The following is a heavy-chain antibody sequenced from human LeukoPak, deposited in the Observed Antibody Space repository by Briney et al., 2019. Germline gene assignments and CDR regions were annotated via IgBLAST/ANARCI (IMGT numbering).Heavy chain of an antibody. CDR2: INSDGSSR. V-gene: IGHV3-74*01. D-gene: IGHD3-22*01. CDR1: GFTFSNYW. CDR3: ARGGPDSSDYSSLFDY. J-gene: IGHJ4*02. Sequence: GGSLRLSCAASGFTFSNYWMSWVRQAPGKGLVWVSRINSDGSSRHYAASVKGRFTISRDNAKNTLHLQMTSLRAEDTAVYYGARGGPDSSDYSSLFDYWGRGILVTVSS.